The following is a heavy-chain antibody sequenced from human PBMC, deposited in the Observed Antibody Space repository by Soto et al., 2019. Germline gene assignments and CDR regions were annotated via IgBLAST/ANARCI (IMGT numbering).Heavy chain of an antibody. V-gene: IGHV1-69*13. J-gene: IGHJ6*02. CDR1: GGTFSSYA. Sequence: SVKVSCKASGGTFSSYAISWVRQAPGQGLEWMGGIIPIFGTANYAQKFQGRVTITADESTSTAYMELSSLRSEDTAVYYCASGDIVVVVAAIYYYYGMDVWGQGTTVTVSS. CDR3: ASGDIVVVVAAIYYYYGMDV. CDR2: IIPIFGTA. D-gene: IGHD2-15*01.